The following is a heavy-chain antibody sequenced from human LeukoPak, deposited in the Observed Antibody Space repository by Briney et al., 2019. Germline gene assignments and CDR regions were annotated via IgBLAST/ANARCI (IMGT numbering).Heavy chain of an antibody. D-gene: IGHD2-15*01. V-gene: IGHV4-39*07. Sequence: SETLSLTCTVSGVSISSSSYYWGWIRQPPGKGLEWIGSIYYSGSTYYNPSLKSRVTISVDTSKNQFSLKLSSVTAADTAVYYCASGICSGGSCYTLLFDYWGQGTLVTVSS. CDR1: GVSISSSSYY. CDR2: IYYSGST. J-gene: IGHJ4*02. CDR3: ASGICSGGSCYTLLFDY.